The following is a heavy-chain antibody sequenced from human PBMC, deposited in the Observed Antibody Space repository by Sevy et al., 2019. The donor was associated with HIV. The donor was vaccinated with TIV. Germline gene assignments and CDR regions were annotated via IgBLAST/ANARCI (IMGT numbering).Heavy chain of an antibody. V-gene: IGHV3-74*01. CDR1: GFNFASYW. D-gene: IGHD2-21*01. CDR2: INSDGTTT. Sequence: GGSLRLSCAASGFNFASYWMHWVRQSPGKGLVWVSRINSDGTTTKYADSVRGIFTMSRDNAKSTLFLQIHSLRPEDTAVSYCARGVILYFGAIVNWGQGTLVTVSS. J-gene: IGHJ4*02. CDR3: ARGVILYFGAIVN.